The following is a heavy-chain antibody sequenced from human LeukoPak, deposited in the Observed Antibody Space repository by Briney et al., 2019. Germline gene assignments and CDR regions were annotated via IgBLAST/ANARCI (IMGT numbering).Heavy chain of an antibody. CDR2: IRGSDDST. V-gene: IGHV3-23*01. Sequence: LSLTCTVSGGSISSSNYFWGWIRQPPGKGLEWVSLIRGSDDSTYYADSVKGRFTISRDDSRNTLNLQMNSLRADDTAVYYCAKDKGDGSGWDVFDYWGQGTLVTVAS. CDR3: AKDKGDGSGWDVFDY. J-gene: IGHJ4*02. CDR1: GGSISSSNYF. D-gene: IGHD6-19*01.